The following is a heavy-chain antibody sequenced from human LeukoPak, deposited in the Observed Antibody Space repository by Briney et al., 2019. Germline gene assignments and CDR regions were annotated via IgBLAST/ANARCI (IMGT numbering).Heavy chain of an antibody. CDR2: TFHRSKWYN. J-gene: IGHJ4*02. CDR3: ARDRDSSSWFATFDL. CDR1: GDSVSSNSAA. D-gene: IGHD3-22*01. V-gene: IGHV6-1*01. Sequence: PSQTLSLTCAISGDSVSSNSAAWNWIRQSPSRGLEWLGRTFHRSKWYNDYAVSVRSRITINPDTSKNHFSLQLKSVTPEDTAVYYCARDRDSSSWFATFDLWGQGTLVTVSS.